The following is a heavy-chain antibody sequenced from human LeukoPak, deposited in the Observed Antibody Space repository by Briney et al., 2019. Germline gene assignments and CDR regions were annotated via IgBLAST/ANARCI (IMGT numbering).Heavy chain of an antibody. J-gene: IGHJ4*02. CDR2: MNPNSGNT. V-gene: IGHV1-8*01. D-gene: IGHD1-7*01. Sequence: ASVKVSCKASGYTFTSYDINWVRQATGQGLEWMGWMNPNSGNTGYAQKFQGRVTMTRNTSISTAYMELSSLRSEDTAVYYCARVGDNWNYEYFDYWGQGTLVTVPS. CDR1: GYTFTSYD. CDR3: ARVGDNWNYEYFDY.